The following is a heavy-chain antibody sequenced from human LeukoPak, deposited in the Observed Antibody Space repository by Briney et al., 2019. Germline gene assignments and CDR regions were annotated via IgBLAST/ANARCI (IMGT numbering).Heavy chain of an antibody. J-gene: IGHJ6*02. V-gene: IGHV4-30-4*01. CDR3: ARGLLVAARYYYYGMDV. D-gene: IGHD2-15*01. CDR1: GGSISSGDYY. CDR2: IYYSGST. Sequence: SETLSLTCTVSGGSISSGDYYWSWIRQPPGKGLEWIGYIYYSGSTYYNPSLKSRVTISVDTSKNQFSLKLSSVTAADTAVYYCARGLLVAARYYYYGMDVWGQGTTVTVSS.